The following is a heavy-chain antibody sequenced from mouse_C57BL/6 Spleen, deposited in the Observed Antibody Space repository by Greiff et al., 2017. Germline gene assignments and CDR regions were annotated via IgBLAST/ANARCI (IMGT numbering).Heavy chain of an antibody. V-gene: IGHV5-15*01. J-gene: IGHJ2*01. CDR2: ISNLAYSI. CDR3: ARGRDYFDY. Sequence: EVQGVESGGGLVQPGGSLKLSCAASGFTFSDYGMAWVRQAPRKGPEWVAFISNLAYSIYYADTVTGRFTISRENAKNTLYLEMSSLRSEDTAMYYCARGRDYFDYWGQGTTLTVSS. CDR1: GFTFSDYG.